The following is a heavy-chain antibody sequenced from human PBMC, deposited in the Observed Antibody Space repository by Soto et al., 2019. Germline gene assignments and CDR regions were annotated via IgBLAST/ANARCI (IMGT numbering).Heavy chain of an antibody. J-gene: IGHJ6*02. D-gene: IGHD5-18*01. Sequence: GGSLRLSCAASGFTFSSYAMSWVRQAPGKGLEWVSAISGSGGSTYCADSVKGRFTISRDNSKNTLYLQMNSLRAEDTAVYYCAKSKSGYSYGNEGAYYYYYGMDVWGQGTTVTVSS. CDR3: AKSKSGYSYGNEGAYYYYYGMDV. V-gene: IGHV3-23*01. CDR2: ISGSGGST. CDR1: GFTFSSYA.